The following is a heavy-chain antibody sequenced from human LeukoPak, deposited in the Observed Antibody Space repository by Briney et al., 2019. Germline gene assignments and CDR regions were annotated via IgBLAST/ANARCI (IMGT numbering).Heavy chain of an antibody. J-gene: IGHJ4*02. CDR2: ISSAGTYM. V-gene: IGHV3-21*04. D-gene: IGHD6-6*01. Sequence: GGSLRLSCAASGFAFSNYAMNWVRQAPGKGLEWVSTISSAGTYMYYADSVKGRFTISRDNAKNSLYLQMNSLRAEDTALYYCARASETIKSSVAAFYYFDYWGQGTLVTVSS. CDR3: ARASETIKSSVAAFYYFDY. CDR1: GFAFSNYA.